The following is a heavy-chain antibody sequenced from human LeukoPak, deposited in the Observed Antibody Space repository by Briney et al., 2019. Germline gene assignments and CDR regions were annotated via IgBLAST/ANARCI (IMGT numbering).Heavy chain of an antibody. Sequence: GESLKISCKGSGYSFTSYWIGWVRQMPGKGLEWMGIIYPGDSDTRYSPSSQGQVTISADKSISTAYLQWSSLKASDTAMYYCARRSYDFWSGYGGLYYFDYWGQGTLVTVSS. CDR3: ARRSYDFWSGYGGLYYFDY. V-gene: IGHV5-51*01. D-gene: IGHD3-3*01. J-gene: IGHJ4*02. CDR1: GYSFTSYW. CDR2: IYPGDSDT.